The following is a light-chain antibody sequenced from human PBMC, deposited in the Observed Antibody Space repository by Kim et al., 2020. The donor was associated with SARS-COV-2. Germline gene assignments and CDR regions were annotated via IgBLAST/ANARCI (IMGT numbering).Light chain of an antibody. CDR1: NFGTKS. V-gene: IGLV3-9*01. Sequence: SVALSKTAKITCGGNNFGTKSVDWCQQKPGPAPVLVICGDSNRPSGIPERFSGSTSGNAATLTISRAQPGDEADYYCQVWDSSTGVFGGGTQLTVL. J-gene: IGLJ3*02. CDR3: QVWDSSTGV. CDR2: GDS.